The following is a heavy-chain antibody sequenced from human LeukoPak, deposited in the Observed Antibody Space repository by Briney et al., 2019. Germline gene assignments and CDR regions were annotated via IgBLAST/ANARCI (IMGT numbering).Heavy chain of an antibody. Sequence: KASETLSLTCTVSGGSVRSNNYYWGWIRQPPGKGLEWVGNIFYSGNIYYNPSLKSRVTISVDTSKNQFSLRLSSVTAADTAVYYCAREKLHNYVWGTYRQDYYMDVWGKGTTVTVSS. J-gene: IGHJ6*03. CDR2: IFYSGNI. CDR3: AREKLHNYVWGTYRQDYYMDV. CDR1: GGSVRSNNYY. D-gene: IGHD3-16*02. V-gene: IGHV4-39*07.